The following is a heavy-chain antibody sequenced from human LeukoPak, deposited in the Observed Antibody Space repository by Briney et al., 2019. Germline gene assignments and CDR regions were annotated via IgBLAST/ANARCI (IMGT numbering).Heavy chain of an antibody. CDR1: GFTFSSYA. J-gene: IGHJ5*02. Sequence: GGSLRLSCAASGFTFSSYAMSWVRQAPGKGLEWVSAISGSGGSTYYADSVKGRFTISRDNSKNTLYLQMNSLRAEDTAVYYCAKDLRSRYQLLAANWFDPWGQGTLVTVSS. CDR3: AKDLRSRYQLLAANWFDP. D-gene: IGHD2-2*01. CDR2: ISGSGGST. V-gene: IGHV3-23*01.